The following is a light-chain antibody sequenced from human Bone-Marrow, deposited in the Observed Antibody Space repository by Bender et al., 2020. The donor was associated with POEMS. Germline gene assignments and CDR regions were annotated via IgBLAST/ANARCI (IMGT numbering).Light chain of an antibody. CDR3: QAWDTYSGI. CDR1: DLGDKY. CDR2: QDT. J-gene: IGLJ2*01. V-gene: IGLV3-1*01. Sequence: SYEVTQPPSVSVSPGQTASITCSGDDLGDKYVAWYQQKPGQSPVLVIYQDTKRPSGIPERFSGSNSGNTATLTISGTQAMDEADYYCQAWDTYSGIFGGGTKLTV.